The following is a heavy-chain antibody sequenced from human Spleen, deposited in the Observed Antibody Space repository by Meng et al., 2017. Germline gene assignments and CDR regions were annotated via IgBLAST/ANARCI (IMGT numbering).Heavy chain of an antibody. D-gene: IGHD4-11*01. Sequence: QVQVAQWVAGLLSPCGTLSLPCLVSGGSFIDYYWSWIRQPPGKGLEWIGEINHSGSTNYNPSLESRATISVDTSQNNLSLKLSSVTAADSAVYYCARGPTTMAHDFDYWGQGTLVTVSS. CDR1: GGSFIDYY. CDR3: ARGPTTMAHDFDY. J-gene: IGHJ4*02. V-gene: IGHV4-34*01. CDR2: INHSGST.